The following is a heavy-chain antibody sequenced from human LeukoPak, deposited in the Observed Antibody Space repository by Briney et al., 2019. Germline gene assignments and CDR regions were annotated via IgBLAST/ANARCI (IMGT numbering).Heavy chain of an antibody. CDR3: ARDQGPYSSGWYTFDY. Sequence: ASVKVSCKASGYTFTGYYMHWVRQAPGQGLEWMGWISAYNGNTNYAQKLQGRVTMTTDTSTSTAYMELRSLRSDDTAVYYCARDQGPYSSGWYTFDYWGQGTLVTVSS. J-gene: IGHJ4*02. CDR2: ISAYNGNT. CDR1: GYTFTGYY. V-gene: IGHV1-18*04. D-gene: IGHD6-19*01.